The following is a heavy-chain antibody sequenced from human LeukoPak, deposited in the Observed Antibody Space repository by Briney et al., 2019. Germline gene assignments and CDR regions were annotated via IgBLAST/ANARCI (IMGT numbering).Heavy chain of an antibody. CDR3: ARYYYDSSGYPDFDY. Sequence: TRGESLKISCKGSGYSFTSYWISWVRQMPGKGLEWMGIIYPGDSDTRYSPSFQGQVTISAGKSISTAYLQWSSLKASDTAMYYCARYYYDSSGYPDFDYWGQGTLVTVSS. D-gene: IGHD3-22*01. J-gene: IGHJ4*02. CDR2: IYPGDSDT. V-gene: IGHV5-51*01. CDR1: GYSFTSYW.